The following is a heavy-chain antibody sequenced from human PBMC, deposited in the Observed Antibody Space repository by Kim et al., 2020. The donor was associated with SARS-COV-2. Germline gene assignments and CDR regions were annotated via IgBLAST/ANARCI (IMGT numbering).Heavy chain of an antibody. Sequence: TNSHPSLESRVPISVDTSKNQISLKLSSVTATDTAVYYCARRAMTGYYDYWGPGTLVTVSS. J-gene: IGHJ4*02. V-gene: IGHV4-61*07. D-gene: IGHD3-9*01. CDR2: T. CDR3: ARRAMTGYYDY.